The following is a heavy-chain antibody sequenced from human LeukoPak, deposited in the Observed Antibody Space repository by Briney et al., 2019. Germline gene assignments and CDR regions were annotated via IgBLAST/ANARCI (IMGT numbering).Heavy chain of an antibody. CDR2: FYPGDSDT. J-gene: IGHJ3*02. CDR3: ASQKFLMDDYGDHHAFDI. V-gene: IGHV5-51*01. Sequence: GESLKISCKGSGYSFTSYWIGWVRQMPGKGLEWMGIFYPGDSDTRYSPSFQGQVTISADKSISTAYLQWSSLKASDTAMYYCASQKFLMDDYGDHHAFDIWGQGTMVTVSS. D-gene: IGHD4-17*01. CDR1: GYSFTSYW.